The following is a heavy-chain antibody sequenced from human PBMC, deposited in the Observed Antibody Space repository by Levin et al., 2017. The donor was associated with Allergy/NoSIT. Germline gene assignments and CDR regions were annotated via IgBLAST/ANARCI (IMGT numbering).Heavy chain of an antibody. CDR3: ARDPWSPGVYYYYYGMDV. Sequence: AGESLKISCKASGYTFTSYGISWVRQAPGQGLEWMGWISAYNGNTNYAQKLQGRVTMTTDTSTSTAYMELRSLRSDDTAVYYCARDPWSPGVYYYYYGMDVWGQGTTVTVSS. D-gene: IGHD1-1*01. CDR2: ISAYNGNT. J-gene: IGHJ6*02. CDR1: GYTFTSYG. V-gene: IGHV1-18*01.